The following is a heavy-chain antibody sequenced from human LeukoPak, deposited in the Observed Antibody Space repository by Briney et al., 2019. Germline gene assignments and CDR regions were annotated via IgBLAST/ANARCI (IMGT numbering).Heavy chain of an antibody. CDR3: AKDLRQTGTPNWFDP. CDR1: GYTFTGYY. CDR2: INPNSGGT. Sequence: GASVKVSCKASGYTFTGYYMHWVRQAPGQGLEWMGWINPNSGGTNYAQKFQGRVTMTRDTSISTAYMELSRLRSDDTAVYYCAKDLRQTGTPNWFDPWGQGTLVTVSS. J-gene: IGHJ5*02. D-gene: IGHD1-7*01. V-gene: IGHV1-2*02.